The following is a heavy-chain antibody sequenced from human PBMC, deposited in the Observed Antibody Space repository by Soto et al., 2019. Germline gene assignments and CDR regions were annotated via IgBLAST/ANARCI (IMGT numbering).Heavy chain of an antibody. J-gene: IGHJ5*01. D-gene: IGHD3-22*01. CDR1: GDTSTSYY. V-gene: IGHV4-59*01. Sequence: PSETLSLTGTVSGDTSTSYYWGWIRQAPGKGLEWIGHIHNSGTSTHNPSLNGRVTISIDRSKKQFSLKLTSLTSADTAVYYCARDFYDSVGYTWFDSWSQGTLVTVSS. CDR3: ARDFYDSVGYTWFDS. CDR2: IHNSGTS.